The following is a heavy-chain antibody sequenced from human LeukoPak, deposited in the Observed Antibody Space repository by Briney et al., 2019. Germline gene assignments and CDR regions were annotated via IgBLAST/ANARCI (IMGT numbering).Heavy chain of an antibody. D-gene: IGHD2-2*01. J-gene: IGHJ4*02. V-gene: IGHV1-18*01. Sequence: ASVKVSCKTSGYIFTNYAISWVRQAPGQGLEWMGWISAYNGNTQYAQNLQGRVTMTTDTSTSTAYMELRSLRSDDTAVYYCARNLYCSSTSCEDQATDYWGQGTQVTVSS. CDR3: ARNLYCSSTSCEDQATDY. CDR2: ISAYNGNT. CDR1: GYIFTNYA.